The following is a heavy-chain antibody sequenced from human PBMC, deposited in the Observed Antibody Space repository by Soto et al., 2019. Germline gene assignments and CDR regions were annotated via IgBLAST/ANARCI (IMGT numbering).Heavy chain of an antibody. Sequence: SVKVSCKASGGTFSSYAISWVRQAPGQGLEWMGGIIPIFGTANYAKKFQGRVTITADKSTSTDYMGLSSLRSEDTDVYYCARDSLNYEFRINALDPRGQGPLVSV. D-gene: IGHD3-3*01. J-gene: IGHJ5*02. CDR1: GGTFSSYA. V-gene: IGHV1-69*06. CDR3: ARDSLNYEFRINALDP. CDR2: IIPIFGTA.